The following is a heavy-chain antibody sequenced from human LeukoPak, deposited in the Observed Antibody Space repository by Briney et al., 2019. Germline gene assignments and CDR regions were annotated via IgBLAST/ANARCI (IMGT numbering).Heavy chain of an antibody. J-gene: IGHJ4*02. Sequence: GGSLRLSCVASGFTFDTYSMNWVRQAPGKGLEWVSYISTSSSTIYYADSVKGRFTISRDNAKNSLYLQMNSLGAEDTAVYYCARHDYYDSSGFPDCWGQGTLVTVSS. CDR3: ARHDYYDSSGFPDC. D-gene: IGHD3-22*01. CDR2: ISTSSSTI. V-gene: IGHV3-48*01. CDR1: GFTFDTYS.